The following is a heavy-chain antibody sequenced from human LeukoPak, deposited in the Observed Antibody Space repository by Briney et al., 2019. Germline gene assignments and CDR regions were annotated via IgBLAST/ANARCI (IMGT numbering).Heavy chain of an antibody. D-gene: IGHD3-22*01. CDR3: AKDRDYYDSSGLDY. V-gene: IGHV3-7*01. J-gene: IGHJ4*02. CDR2: IKPDGSEK. CDR1: GFTFSSYW. Sequence: GGSLRLSCAASGFTFSSYWMSWVRQAPGKGLEWVANIKPDGSEKYYVDSVKGRFTISRDNAKNTLYLQMNSLRAEDTAVYYCAKDRDYYDSSGLDYWGQGTLVTVSS.